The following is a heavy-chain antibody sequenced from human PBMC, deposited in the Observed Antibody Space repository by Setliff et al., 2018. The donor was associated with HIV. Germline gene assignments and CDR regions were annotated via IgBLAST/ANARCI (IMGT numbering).Heavy chain of an antibody. CDR2: IYHSGRS. Sequence: SETLSLTCNVSGASISGTNWWTWLRQPPGKGLEWLAEIYHSGRSNYNPSLESRATISLDKSKNQFTLHLASVTAADTAVYYCARSKTFYDFWGGYYTHGAFKIWGLGTMVTVSS. V-gene: IGHV4-4*02. J-gene: IGHJ3*02. CDR1: GASISGTNW. CDR3: ARSKTFYDFWGGYYTHGAFKI. D-gene: IGHD3-3*01.